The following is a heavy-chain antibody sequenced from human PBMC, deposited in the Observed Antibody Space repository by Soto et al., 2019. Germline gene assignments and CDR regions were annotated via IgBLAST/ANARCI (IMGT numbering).Heavy chain of an antibody. V-gene: IGHV2-5*04. D-gene: IGHD4-17*01. Sequence: QITLKESGPTLVEPTQTLTLTCTFSGFSLITTGSGVAWIRQPPGKALEWLALIYWDDDKRYSPSLKSRLTITMDTSKNQMVLTMTIMDPVDTGTYFCVQLMPALTTVGMDVWGQGTAVTVSS. CDR2: IYWDDDK. CDR3: VQLMPALTTVGMDV. J-gene: IGHJ6*02. CDR1: GFSLITTGSG.